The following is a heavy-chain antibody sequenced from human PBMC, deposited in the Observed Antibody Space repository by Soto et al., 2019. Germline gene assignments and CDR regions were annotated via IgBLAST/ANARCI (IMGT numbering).Heavy chain of an antibody. CDR3: ARARKLSAVAPATFDH. J-gene: IGHJ4*02. V-gene: IGHV1-2*04. CDR2: LNPDNGAT. CDR1: GYTFTGYY. Sequence: VASVKVSCKASGYTFTGYYLHWVRQAPGQGLEWMGWLNPDNGATNYARDFRDWVTMTRDSSISTAYMVLSSLRFDDTAVYFCARARKLSAVAPATFDHWGQGTLVTVSS. D-gene: IGHD5-12*01.